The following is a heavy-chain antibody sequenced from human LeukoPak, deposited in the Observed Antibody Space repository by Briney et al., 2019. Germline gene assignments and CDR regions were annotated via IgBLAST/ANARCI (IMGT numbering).Heavy chain of an antibody. CDR1: GDSMSGTNW. D-gene: IGHD2-8*01. J-gene: IGHJ6*03. CDR3: ASNGYYCIEF. Sequence: TPSETLSLTCAVSGDSMSGTNWWSWVRQSPGKGLEWIGEIYHDGSTNYNPSLQSRVSISVDRSKRQFSLRLTSVTAADTAVYYCASNGYYCIEFWGNGTTATVSS. V-gene: IGHV4-4*02. CDR2: IYHDGST.